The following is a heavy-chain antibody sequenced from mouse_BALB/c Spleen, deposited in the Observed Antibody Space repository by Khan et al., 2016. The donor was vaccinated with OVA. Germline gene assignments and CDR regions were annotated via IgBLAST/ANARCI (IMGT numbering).Heavy chain of an antibody. D-gene: IGHD1-1*01. CDR2: TNPTNGRT. CDR1: GYTFTSYW. CDR3: ARIKYIVATYLDY. Sequence: VQLQQSGAELVKAGASVKMSCKASGYTFTSYWMHWVKQRLGQGLEWFAETNPTNGRTYYNEKFKSKATLTEDKSSSTAYMLLSGPTFEDSAVYYCARIKYIVATYLDYWGQGTTLTVSS. J-gene: IGHJ2*01. V-gene: IGHV1S81*02.